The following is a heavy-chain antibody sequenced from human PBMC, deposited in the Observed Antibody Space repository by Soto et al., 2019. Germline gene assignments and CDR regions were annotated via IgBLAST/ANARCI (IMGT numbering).Heavy chain of an antibody. Sequence: ASVKVSCKASGGTFSSYAISWVRQAPGQGLGWMGGIIPIFGTAKYGQKFQGRVTINADESTSTAYMELSSLRSEDTAVYYCARGGYSGYGSYYFDYWGQGTLVTVSS. J-gene: IGHJ4*02. V-gene: IGHV1-69*13. CDR1: GGTFSSYA. CDR3: ARGGYSGYGSYYFDY. CDR2: IIPIFGTA. D-gene: IGHD5-12*01.